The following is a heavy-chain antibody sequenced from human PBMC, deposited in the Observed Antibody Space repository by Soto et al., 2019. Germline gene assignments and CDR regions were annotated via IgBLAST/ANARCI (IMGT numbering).Heavy chain of an antibody. Sequence: QVQLQESGPGLVKPSQTLSLTCTVSGGSISSGGYYWSWIRQHPGKGLEWIGYFYYSGSTYYNPSLKSRVTIAVDTSKNQFSLKLSSVTAADTAVYYCARDRWAAYSSSWSGFDYWGQGTLVTVSS. CDR1: GGSISSGGYY. V-gene: IGHV4-31*03. D-gene: IGHD6-13*01. CDR3: ARDRWAAYSSSWSGFDY. CDR2: FYYSGST. J-gene: IGHJ4*02.